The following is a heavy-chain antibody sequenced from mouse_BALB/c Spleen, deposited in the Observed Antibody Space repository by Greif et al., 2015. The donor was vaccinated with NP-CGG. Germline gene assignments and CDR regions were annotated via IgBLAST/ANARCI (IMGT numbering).Heavy chain of an antibody. CDR3: ARGRGPNYAMDY. CDR2: IRNKANGYTT. Sequence: EVKLVESGGGLVQPGGSLRLSCATSGFTFTDYYMSWVRQPPGKALEWLGFIRNKANGYTTEYSASVKGRFTISRDNSQSILYLQMSTLRAEDSATYYCARGRGPNYAMDYWVQGTSVAVSS. V-gene: IGHV7-3*02. J-gene: IGHJ4*01. CDR1: GFTFTDYY.